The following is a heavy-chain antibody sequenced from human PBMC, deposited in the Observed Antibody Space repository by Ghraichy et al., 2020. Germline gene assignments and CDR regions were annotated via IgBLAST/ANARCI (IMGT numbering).Heavy chain of an antibody. CDR3: ARELIAVAESRYFDY. Sequence: GGSLRLSCAASGFTFSSYSMNWVRQAPGKGLEWVSSISSSSSYIYYADSVKGRFTISRDNAKNSLYLQMNSLRAEDTAVYYCARELIAVAESRYFDYWGQGTLVTVSS. J-gene: IGHJ4*02. CDR1: GFTFSSYS. V-gene: IGHV3-21*04. CDR2: ISSSSSYI. D-gene: IGHD6-19*01.